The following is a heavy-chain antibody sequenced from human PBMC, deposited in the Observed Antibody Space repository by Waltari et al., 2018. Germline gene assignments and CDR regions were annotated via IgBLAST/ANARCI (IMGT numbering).Heavy chain of an antibody. Sequence: QVQLQESGPGLVKPSETLSLTCTVSGGSISSYYWSWIRPPPGKGLEWIGYIYYSGSTNYNPSLKSRVTISVDTSKNQFSLKLSSVTAADTAVYYCAREAIAAAGTGAFDIWGQGTMVTVSS. CDR1: GGSISSYY. CDR3: AREAIAAAGTGAFDI. CDR2: IYYSGST. D-gene: IGHD6-13*01. J-gene: IGHJ3*02. V-gene: IGHV4-59*01.